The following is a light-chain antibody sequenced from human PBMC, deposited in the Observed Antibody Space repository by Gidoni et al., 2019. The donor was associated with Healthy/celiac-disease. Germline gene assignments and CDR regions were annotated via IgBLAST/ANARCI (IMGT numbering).Light chain of an antibody. J-gene: IGLJ2*01. V-gene: IGLV3-1*01. Sequence: YELTQPPSVSVAPGQTASITCSGDKLGDKYACWYQQKPGQSPVLVIYQDSKRPSGIPERFSGSNSGNTATLTISGTQAMDEADYYCQAWDSSTVVFGGGTKLTVL. CDR2: QDS. CDR1: KLGDKY. CDR3: QAWDSSTVV.